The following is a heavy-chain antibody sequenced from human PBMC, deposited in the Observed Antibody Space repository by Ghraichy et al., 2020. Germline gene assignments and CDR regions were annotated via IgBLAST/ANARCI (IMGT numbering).Heavy chain of an antibody. V-gene: IGHV4-34*01. CDR1: GGSFSGYY. CDR2: IYHSGST. D-gene: IGHD4-17*01. J-gene: IGHJ4*02. CDR3: ARLDYGDLYYFDY. Sequence: SETLSLTCAVYGGSFSGYYWSWIRQPPGKGLEWIGEIYHSGSTNYNPSLKSRVTISVDKSKNQFSLKLSSVTAADTAVYYCARLDYGDLYYFDYWGQGTLVTVSS.